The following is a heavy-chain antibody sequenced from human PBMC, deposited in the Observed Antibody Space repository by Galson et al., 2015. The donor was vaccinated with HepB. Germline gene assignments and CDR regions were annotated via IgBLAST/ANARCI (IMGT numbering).Heavy chain of an antibody. D-gene: IGHD3-10*01. CDR3: ARITMIRGVDY. J-gene: IGHJ4*02. CDR2: IDPSDSYT. V-gene: IGHV5-10-1*01. Sequence: QSGAEVKKPGESLRISCKSSGYSFTNYWIIWVRQMPGKGLEWMGRIDPSDSYTNYSPSFQGHVTISADKSITTAYLQWSSPKASDTAMYYCARITMIRGVDYWGQGTLVTVSS. CDR1: GYSFTNYW.